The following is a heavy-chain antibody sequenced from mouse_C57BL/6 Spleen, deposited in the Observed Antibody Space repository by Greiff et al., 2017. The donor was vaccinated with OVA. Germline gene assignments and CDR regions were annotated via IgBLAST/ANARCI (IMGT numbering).Heavy chain of an antibody. D-gene: IGHD2-4*01. CDR1: GYTFPSYG. Sequence: QVTLKESGAELARPGASVKLSCKASGYTFPSYGISWVKQRTGQGLEWIGEIYPRSGNTYYNEKFKGKATLTADKSSSTAYMELRSLTSEDSAVYFCARRVYYDYDGFAYWGQGTLVTVSA. CDR2: IYPRSGNT. CDR3: ARRVYYDYDGFAY. J-gene: IGHJ3*01. V-gene: IGHV1-81*01.